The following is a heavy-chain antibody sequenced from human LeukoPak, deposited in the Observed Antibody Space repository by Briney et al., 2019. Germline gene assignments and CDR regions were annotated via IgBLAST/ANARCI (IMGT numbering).Heavy chain of an antibody. D-gene: IGHD3-3*01. V-gene: IGHV1-69*05. CDR1: GGTFSSYA. CDR3: ARSAPEGSGYYTNDAFDI. CDR2: IIPIFGTA. J-gene: IGHJ3*02. Sequence: SVKVSCKASGGTFSSYAISWVRQAPGQGLEWMGRIIPIFGTANYAQKFQGRVTITTDESTSTAYMELSSLRSEDTAVYYCARSAPEGSGYYTNDAFDIWGQGTMVTVSS.